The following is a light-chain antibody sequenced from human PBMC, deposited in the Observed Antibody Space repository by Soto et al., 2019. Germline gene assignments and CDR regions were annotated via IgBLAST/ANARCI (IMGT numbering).Light chain of an antibody. CDR3: QSYDDSLSVHYV. J-gene: IGLJ1*01. V-gene: IGLV1-40*01. CDR2: GNP. Sequence: QSVLTQPPSVSGAPGQRVTISCTGSSSNIGSTYDVQWYQQLPGTAPKLLIHGNPNRRSGVPDRFSGTKSGTSASLAITGLQADDEADYYCQSYDDSLSVHYVFGTGTKLT. CDR1: SSNIGSTYD.